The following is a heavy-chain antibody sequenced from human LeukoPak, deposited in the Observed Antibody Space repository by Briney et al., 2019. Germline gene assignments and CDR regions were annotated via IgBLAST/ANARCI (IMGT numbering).Heavy chain of an antibody. CDR3: ARAITWVAVAGPGDN. Sequence: GGSLRLSCAVSGVTVSSNHMSWVRQAPGKGLEWVSAIYSGGGTYYADSVKGRFTLSRDNSKNTLYLQMNSLRAEDTAVYYCARAITWVAVAGPGDNWGQGTLVTVSS. J-gene: IGHJ4*02. CDR2: IYSGGGT. D-gene: IGHD6-19*01. CDR1: GVTVSSNH. V-gene: IGHV3-66*01.